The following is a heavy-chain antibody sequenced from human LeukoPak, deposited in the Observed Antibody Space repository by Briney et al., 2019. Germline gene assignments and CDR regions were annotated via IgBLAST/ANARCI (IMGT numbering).Heavy chain of an antibody. CDR1: GGSISSGDYY. Sequence: SQTLSHTCTVSGGSISSGDYYWSWIRQPPGKGLEWIGYIYYSGSTYYNPSLKSRVTISVDTSKNQFSLKLSSVTAADTAVYYCAREVARGYFDYWGQGTLVTVSS. V-gene: IGHV4-30-4*01. CDR3: AREVARGYFDY. D-gene: IGHD2-15*01. J-gene: IGHJ4*02. CDR2: IYYSGST.